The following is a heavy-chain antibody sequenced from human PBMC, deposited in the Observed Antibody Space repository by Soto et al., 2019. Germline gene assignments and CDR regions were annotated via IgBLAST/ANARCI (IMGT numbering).Heavy chain of an antibody. J-gene: IGHJ6*02. Sequence: GGSLRRSCAASGFTFSSYAMSLGRQAPGKGLEWVSAISGSGGSTYYADSVKGRFTISRDNSKNTLYLQMNSLRAEDTAVYYCAKFSTSSYYYYYGMDVWGQGTTVTVSS. D-gene: IGHD6-13*01. V-gene: IGHV3-23*01. CDR1: GFTFSSYA. CDR3: AKFSTSSYYYYYGMDV. CDR2: ISGSGGST.